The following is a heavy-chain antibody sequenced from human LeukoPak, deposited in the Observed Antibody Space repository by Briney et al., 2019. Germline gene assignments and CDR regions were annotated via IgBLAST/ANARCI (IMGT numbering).Heavy chain of an antibody. J-gene: IGHJ4*02. V-gene: IGHV4-61*02. CDR1: GGSISSGSYY. Sequence: SETLSLTCTVSGGSISSGSYYWSWIRQPAGKGLEWIGRIYTSGSTNYNPSLKSRVTISVDTSKNQLSLKLSSVTAADTAVYYCAGGTPRYWGQGTLVTVSS. CDR3: AGGTPRY. CDR2: IYTSGST.